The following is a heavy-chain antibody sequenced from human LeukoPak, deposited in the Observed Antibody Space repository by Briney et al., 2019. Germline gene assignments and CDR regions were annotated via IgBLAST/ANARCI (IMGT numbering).Heavy chain of an antibody. CDR1: GGSLSSSSYY. CDR2: TYYSGST. J-gene: IGHJ5*02. V-gene: IGHV4-39*01. CDR3: ARLSTNYYDST. Sequence: SETLSLTCTVSGGSLSSSSYYWGWIRQPPGKGLEWIGSTYYSGSTYYNPSLKNRVTISVDTSKNQFSLKLSSVTAADTAVYYCARLSTNYYDSTWGQGTLVTVSS. D-gene: IGHD3-22*01.